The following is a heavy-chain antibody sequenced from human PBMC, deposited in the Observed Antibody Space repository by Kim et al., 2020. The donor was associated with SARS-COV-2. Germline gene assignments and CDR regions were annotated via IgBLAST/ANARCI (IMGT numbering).Heavy chain of an antibody. CDR1: GYSFTSYW. J-gene: IGHJ4*02. V-gene: IGHV5-51*01. Sequence: GESLKISCKGSGYSFTSYWIGWVRQMPGKGLEWMGIIYPGDSDTRYSPSFQGQVTISADKSISTAYLQWSSLKASDTAMYYCARAISSGWYVSDLAGVDYWGQGTLVTVSS. D-gene: IGHD6-19*01. CDR3: ARAISSGWYVSDLAGVDY. CDR2: IYPGDSDT.